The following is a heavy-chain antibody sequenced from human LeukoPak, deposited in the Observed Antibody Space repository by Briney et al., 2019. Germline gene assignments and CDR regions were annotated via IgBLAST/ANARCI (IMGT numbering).Heavy chain of an antibody. CDR1: GYSISSGYY. J-gene: IGHJ5*02. D-gene: IGHD4-17*01. V-gene: IGHV4-61*05. Sequence: SETLSLTCTVSGYSISSGYYWGWIRQPPGKGLEWIGYIYYSGSTNYNPSLKSRVTISVDTSKNRFSLKLSSVTAADTAVYYCARGSSTVSYWFDPWGQGTLVTVSS. CDR2: IYYSGST. CDR3: ARGSSTVSYWFDP.